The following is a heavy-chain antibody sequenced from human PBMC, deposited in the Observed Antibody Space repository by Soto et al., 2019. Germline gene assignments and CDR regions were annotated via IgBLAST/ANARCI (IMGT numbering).Heavy chain of an antibody. V-gene: IGHV4-31*03. Sequence: QVQLQESGPGLVKPSQTLSLTCTVSGGSISSGGYYWSWIRQHPGKGLEWIGYIYYSGSTYYNPSLMSRVTISVDTSKNQFSLKLSSVTAADTAVYYCARVLRYCTNGVCRPIRPYLDYWGQGTLVTVSS. J-gene: IGHJ4*02. D-gene: IGHD2-8*01. CDR2: IYYSGST. CDR1: GGSISSGGYY. CDR3: ARVLRYCTNGVCRPIRPYLDY.